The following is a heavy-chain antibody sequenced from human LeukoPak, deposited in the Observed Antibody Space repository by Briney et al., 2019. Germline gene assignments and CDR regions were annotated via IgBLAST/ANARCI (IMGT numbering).Heavy chain of an antibody. D-gene: IGHD3-10*01. CDR1: DGSINSYY. CDR2: IYHSGST. J-gene: IGHJ5*02. CDR3: ARTDLWFGELLPFDP. Sequence: SETLSLTCSVSDGSINSYYWNWIRRPPGKGLEWIGEIYHSGSTNYDPSLKSRVTISVDKSKNQFSLKLSSVTAADTAVYYCARTDLWFGELLPFDPWGQGTLVTVSS. V-gene: IGHV4-59*12.